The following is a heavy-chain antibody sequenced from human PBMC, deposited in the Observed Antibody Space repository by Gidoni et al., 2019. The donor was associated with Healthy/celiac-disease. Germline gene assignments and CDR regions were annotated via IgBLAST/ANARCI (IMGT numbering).Heavy chain of an antibody. V-gene: IGHV4-39*01. CDR1: GGSISSSSYY. Sequence: QLQLQESGPGLVKPSETLSLTCTVSGGSISSSSYYWGWIRQPPGKGLEWIGSIYYSGSTYYNPSLKSRVTISVDTSKNQFSLKLSSVTAADTAVYYCARHDVVVPAAIGCWFDPWGQGTLVTVSS. D-gene: IGHD2-2*02. CDR3: ARHDVVVPAAIGCWFDP. CDR2: IYYSGST. J-gene: IGHJ5*02.